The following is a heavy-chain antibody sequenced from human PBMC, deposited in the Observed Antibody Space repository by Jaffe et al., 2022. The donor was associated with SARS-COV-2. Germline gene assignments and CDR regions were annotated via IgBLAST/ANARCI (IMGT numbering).Heavy chain of an antibody. CDR2: IYYSGST. CDR3: ARGFDY. J-gene: IGHJ4*02. Sequence: QVQLHESGPGLVKPSETLSLTCTVSGGSIGSYYWSWIRQPPGKGLEWIGYIYYSGSTNYNPSLKSRVTISVDTSKNQFSLKLSSVTAADTAVYYCARGFDYWGQGTLVTVSS. V-gene: IGHV4-59*01. CDR1: GGSIGSYY.